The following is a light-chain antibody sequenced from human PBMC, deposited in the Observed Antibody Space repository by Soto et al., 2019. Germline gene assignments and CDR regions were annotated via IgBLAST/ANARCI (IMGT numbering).Light chain of an antibody. Sequence: EIVLTQSPGTLSLSPGERATLSCTASQSVSSDLAWCQQKPGQAPRLLIYDASNRATGIPARFSGSGSGTDFTLTISSLEPEDFAVYYCQQRSNWLTFGGGTKVDIK. CDR3: QQRSNWLT. CDR1: QSVSSD. V-gene: IGKV3-11*01. J-gene: IGKJ4*01. CDR2: DAS.